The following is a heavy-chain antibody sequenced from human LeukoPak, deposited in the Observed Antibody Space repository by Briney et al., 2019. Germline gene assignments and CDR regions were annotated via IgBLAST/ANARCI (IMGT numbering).Heavy chain of an antibody. CDR1: GFTFSSYG. Sequence: PGRSLRLSCAASGFTFSSYGMHWVRQAPGKGLEWVAVISYDGSNKYYADSVKGRFTISRDNSKNTLYLQMNSLRAEDTAVYYCVKVGEPGIAAAGTEGLFDYWGQGTLVTVSS. CDR2: ISYDGSNK. V-gene: IGHV3-30*18. CDR3: VKVGEPGIAAAGTEGLFDY. J-gene: IGHJ4*02. D-gene: IGHD6-13*01.